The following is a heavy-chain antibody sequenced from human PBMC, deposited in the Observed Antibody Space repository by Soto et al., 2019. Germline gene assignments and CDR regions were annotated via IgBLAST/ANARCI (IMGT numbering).Heavy chain of an antibody. CDR2: INWIGGST. CDR1: GFIFGAHA. Sequence: PGGSLRLSCAASGFIFGAHAMSWVRQAPGKGLEWVSAINWIGGSTNYADSMKGRFTISRDNAKNSLYLQISSLRAEDTALYYCARHGGTPDLYFDYWGQGNPVTVSS. CDR3: ARHGGTPDLYFDY. J-gene: IGHJ4*02. V-gene: IGHV3-20*04. D-gene: IGHD3-16*01.